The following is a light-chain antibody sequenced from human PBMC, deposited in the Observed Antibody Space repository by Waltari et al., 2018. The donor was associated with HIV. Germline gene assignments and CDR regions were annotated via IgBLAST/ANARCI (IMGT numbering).Light chain of an antibody. J-gene: IGLJ1*01. CDR1: SNDVGYYNL. Sequence: QSALTQPASVSGSPGQSITISCTGTSNDVGYYNLVSWYQQDPGKAPKVMIYEVSKRPSGVSNLFSGSKSGNTASLTISGLQAEDEADYYCGSYAGSNAYVFGIGTKVTVL. V-gene: IGLV2-23*02. CDR3: GSYAGSNAYV. CDR2: EVS.